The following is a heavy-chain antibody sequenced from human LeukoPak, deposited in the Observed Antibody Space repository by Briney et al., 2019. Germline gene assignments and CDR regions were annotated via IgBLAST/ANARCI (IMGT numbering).Heavy chain of an antibody. V-gene: IGHV3-74*01. D-gene: IGHD6-19*01. CDR2: INSDGSST. CDR1: GFTFSSYW. CDR3: AKDMDRRLVPPFSAFQH. J-gene: IGHJ1*01. Sequence: GVSLRLSCAASGFTFSSYWMHWVRQAPGKGLVWVSRINSDGSSTSYADSVKGRFTISRDNAKNSLYLQMNSLRAEDTALYYCAKDMDRRLVPPFSAFQHWGQGTLVTVSS.